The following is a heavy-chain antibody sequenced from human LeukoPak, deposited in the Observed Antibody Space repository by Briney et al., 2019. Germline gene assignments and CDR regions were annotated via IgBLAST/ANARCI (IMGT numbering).Heavy chain of an antibody. D-gene: IGHD3-3*01. Sequence: ASVKVSCKASGYSFTSYGISWVRQAPGQGLEWMGWISAYNGSTNYAQKLQGRVTMTTDTSTSTAYMELRSLRSDDTAVYYCARVLRFLEWLLARDAFDIWGQGTMVTVSS. J-gene: IGHJ3*02. CDR3: ARVLRFLEWLLARDAFDI. CDR1: GYSFTSYG. CDR2: ISAYNGST. V-gene: IGHV1-18*01.